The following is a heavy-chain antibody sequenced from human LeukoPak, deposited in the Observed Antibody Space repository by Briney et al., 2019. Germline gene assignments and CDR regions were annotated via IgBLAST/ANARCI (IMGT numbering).Heavy chain of an antibody. J-gene: IGHJ4*02. CDR2: ISSGSDTI. D-gene: IGHD5/OR15-5a*01. CDR3: ARDLRRFAAYYFDY. CDR1: GFSLIAYS. Sequence: PGGSLRLSCAASGFSLIAYSMNWVRQAPGKGLEWVSYISSGSDTIYYADSVKCRFTISRDNAKNSLYLQMNSLRDEDTAVYYCARDLRRFAAYYFDYWGQGTLVTVSS. V-gene: IGHV3-48*02.